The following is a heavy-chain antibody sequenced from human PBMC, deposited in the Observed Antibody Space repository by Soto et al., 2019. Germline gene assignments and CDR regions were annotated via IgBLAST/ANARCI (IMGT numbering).Heavy chain of an antibody. Sequence: ASVKVSCKASGGTFSSSSISWVRQAPGQGLEWMGGIIPIFGTANYAQKFQGRVTITADESTSTAYLDLSSLRSEDTAVYYCAIGGDYFLSRSCFDPWGQGTLVTVSS. CDR3: AIGGDYFLSRSCFDP. D-gene: IGHD4-17*01. CDR2: IIPIFGTA. CDR1: GGTFSSSS. V-gene: IGHV1-69*13. J-gene: IGHJ5*02.